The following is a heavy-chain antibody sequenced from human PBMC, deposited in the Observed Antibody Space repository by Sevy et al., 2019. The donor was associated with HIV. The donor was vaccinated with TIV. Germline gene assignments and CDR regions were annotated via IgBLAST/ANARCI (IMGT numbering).Heavy chain of an antibody. Sequence: GGSLRLSCAASGFTFSSYSMNWVRQAPGKGLEWVSFISGLSNYIYYADSVKGRFTISRDNAKNSLYLQMNSLRAEDTAVYYCARDRISTRLDASDIWGQGTMVTVSS. V-gene: IGHV3-21*01. CDR3: ARDRISTRLDASDI. CDR1: GFTFSSYS. J-gene: IGHJ3*02. D-gene: IGHD3-3*02. CDR2: ISGLSNYI.